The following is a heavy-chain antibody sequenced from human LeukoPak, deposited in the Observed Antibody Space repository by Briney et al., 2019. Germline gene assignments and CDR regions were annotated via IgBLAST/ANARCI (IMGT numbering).Heavy chain of an antibody. CDR3: ARDRGIAVAGSDY. V-gene: IGHV3-23*01. CDR2: ISGTGNSP. J-gene: IGHJ4*02. CDR1: GFTFSTYA. Sequence: GGSLRLSCAASGFTFSTYAMSWVRQAPGKGLEWVSAISGTGNSPYYGDSVKGRFTISRDNAKNSLYLQMNSLRAEDTAVYYCARDRGIAVAGSDYWGQGTLVTVSS. D-gene: IGHD6-19*01.